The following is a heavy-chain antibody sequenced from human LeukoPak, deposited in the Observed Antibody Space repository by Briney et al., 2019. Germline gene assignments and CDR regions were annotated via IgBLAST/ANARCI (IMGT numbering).Heavy chain of an antibody. V-gene: IGHV4-31*03. CDR1: GGSISSGGYY. CDR2: IYYSGST. J-gene: IGHJ4*02. D-gene: IGHD3-16*01. Sequence: SGTLSLTCTVSGGSISSGGYYWSWIRQHPGKGLEWIGYIYYSGSTYYNPSLKSRVTISVDTSKNQFSLKLSSVTAADTAVYYCARERTEGGGIDYWGQGTLVTVSS. CDR3: ARERTEGGGIDY.